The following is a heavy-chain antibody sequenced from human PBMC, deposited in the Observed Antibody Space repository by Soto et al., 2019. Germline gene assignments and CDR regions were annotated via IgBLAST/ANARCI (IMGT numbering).Heavy chain of an antibody. CDR1: EFTFRSYW. V-gene: IGHV3-74*01. D-gene: IGHD1-1*01. Sequence: EVQLVDSGGGLVQPGGSLRLSCAASEFTFRSYWMHWVRQSPGKGLVWVSRISGDGSSTNYADSVKCRFTISRDNAKNTVYLQIDSLRAEDTAVYYCARSLPGTYGAFDLWGQGTMVTVSS. CDR2: ISGDGSST. CDR3: ARSLPGTYGAFDL. J-gene: IGHJ3*01.